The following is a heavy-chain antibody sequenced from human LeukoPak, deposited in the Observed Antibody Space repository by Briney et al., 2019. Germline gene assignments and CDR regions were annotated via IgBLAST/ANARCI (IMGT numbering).Heavy chain of an antibody. CDR3: ARRGFNDAFDI. V-gene: IGHV4-4*02. CDR2: IYHSGST. Sequence: SGTLSLTCAVSGGSISSSNWWGWVRQPPGKGLKWIGEIYHSGSTNYNPSLKSRVTISVDKSKNQFSLELSSVTAADTAVYYCARRGFNDAFDIWGQGTMVTVSS. J-gene: IGHJ3*02. CDR1: GGSISSSNW.